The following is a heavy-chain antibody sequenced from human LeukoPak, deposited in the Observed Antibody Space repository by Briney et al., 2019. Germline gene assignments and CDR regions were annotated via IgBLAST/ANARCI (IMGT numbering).Heavy chain of an antibody. CDR1: GLTFSSYG. CDR2: IGYDGSNK. Sequence: PGGSLRLSCAASGLTFSSYGMHWVRQAPGKGLEWVAFIGYDGSNKYYADSVKGRFTISRDNSKNTLYLRMNSLRADDAAVYYCAKDRSLCSNTFQDYWGQGTLVAVSS. D-gene: IGHD2-15*01. V-gene: IGHV3-30*02. J-gene: IGHJ4*02. CDR3: AKDRSLCSNTFQDY.